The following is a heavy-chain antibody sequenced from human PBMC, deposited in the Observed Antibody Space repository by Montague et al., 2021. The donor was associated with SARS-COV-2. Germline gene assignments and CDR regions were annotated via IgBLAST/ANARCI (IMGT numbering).Heavy chain of an antibody. CDR1: GDSVSRNSAA. CDR2: TYYRSKWYN. CDR3: ARDDPYCTNGVCYTGNWFDP. V-gene: IGHV6-1*01. Sequence: CAISGDSVSRNSAAWNWIRQSPSRGLEWLGRTYYRSKWYNDYAVSVKSRITINPDTSKNQFSLQLNSVTPEDTAVYYCARDDPYCTNGVCYTGNWFDPWGQGTLATVSS. J-gene: IGHJ5*02. D-gene: IGHD2-8*01.